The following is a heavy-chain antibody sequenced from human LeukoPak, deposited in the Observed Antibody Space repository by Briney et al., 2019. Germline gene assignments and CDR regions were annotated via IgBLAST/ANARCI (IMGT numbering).Heavy chain of an antibody. CDR1: GFIFSDYY. CDR2: IKKDGSEK. V-gene: IGHV3-7*01. Sequence: GGSLRLSCTASGFIFSDYYMSWIRQVPGKGLEWVANIKKDGSEKKYVDSVKGRFTISRDNAENSLYLQMNSLRAEDTAVYYCARAGRKSRGVDIVRKKETGYYYYMDVWGKGTTVTVSS. J-gene: IGHJ6*03. D-gene: IGHD2-15*01. CDR3: ARAGRKSRGVDIVRKKETGYYYYMDV.